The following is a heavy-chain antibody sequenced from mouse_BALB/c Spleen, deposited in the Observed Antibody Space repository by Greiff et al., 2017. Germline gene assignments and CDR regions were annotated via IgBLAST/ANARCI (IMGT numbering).Heavy chain of an antibody. CDR1: GFNIKDTY. Sequence: EVKVVESGAELVKPGASVKLSCTASGFNIKDTYMHWVKQRPEQGLEWIGRIDPANGNTKYDPKFQGKATITADTSSNTAYLQLSSLTSEDTAVYYGASGYDGRVWFAYWGQGTLVTVSA. CDR2: IDPANGNT. CDR3: ASGYDGRVWFAY. V-gene: IGHV14-3*02. J-gene: IGHJ3*01. D-gene: IGHD2-2*01.